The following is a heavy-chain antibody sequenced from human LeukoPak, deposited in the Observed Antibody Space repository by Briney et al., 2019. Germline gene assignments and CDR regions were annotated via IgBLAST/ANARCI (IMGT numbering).Heavy chain of an antibody. CDR2: IYYSGST. V-gene: IGHV4-31*03. D-gene: IGHD3-10*01. J-gene: IGHJ4*02. CDR1: GVSIRSGGYD. CDR3: ARGVLLWFGELFDY. Sequence: PSETLSLTCSVSGVSIRSGGYDGRRIRQHPGKGLEWIGYIYYSGSTYYNPSLKSRVTISVDTSKNQFSLKLSSVTAADTAVYYCARGVLLWFGELFDYWGQGTLVTVSS.